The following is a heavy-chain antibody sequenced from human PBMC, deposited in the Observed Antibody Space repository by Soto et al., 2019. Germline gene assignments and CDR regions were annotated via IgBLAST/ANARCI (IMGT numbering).Heavy chain of an antibody. J-gene: IGHJ4*02. CDR2: IWYDGSNK. CDR3: ARDYYDSSGYYYVDY. Sequence: GGSLRLSCAASGFTFSSYGMHWVRQAPGKGLEWVAVIWYDGSNKYYADSVKGQFTISRDNSKNTLYLQMNSLRAEDTAVYYCARDYYDSSGYYYVDYWGQGTLVTVSS. D-gene: IGHD3-22*01. V-gene: IGHV3-33*01. CDR1: GFTFSSYG.